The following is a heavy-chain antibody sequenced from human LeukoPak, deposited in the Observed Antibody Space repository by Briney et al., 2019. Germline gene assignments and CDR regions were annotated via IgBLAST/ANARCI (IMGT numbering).Heavy chain of an antibody. CDR1: GFTFSSYN. V-gene: IGHV3-21*01. D-gene: IGHD4-11*01. Sequence: GGSLRLSCAASGFTFSSYNMSWVSHAPGKGLEWVSSITSSSYIYYSDSVKGRFTISRANAKNSLSLQMNSLRAEDTAVYYCARAYSSSLDYWGQGTLVTVSS. CDR2: ITSSSYI. J-gene: IGHJ4*02. CDR3: ARAYSSSLDY.